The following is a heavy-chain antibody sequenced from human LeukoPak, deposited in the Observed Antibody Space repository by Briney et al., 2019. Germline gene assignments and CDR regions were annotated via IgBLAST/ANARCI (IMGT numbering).Heavy chain of an antibody. D-gene: IGHD1-26*01. Sequence: GGSLRLSCAASGFTFSSYGMHWVRQALGKGLEWVAVIRYGGSNKYYADSVKGRFTISRDNSKNTLYLQMNSLRAEDTAVYYCAKSRSRYSGSYSLDYWGQGTLVTVSS. CDR3: AKSRSRYSGSYSLDY. CDR2: IRYGGSNK. CDR1: GFTFSSYG. V-gene: IGHV3-30*02. J-gene: IGHJ4*02.